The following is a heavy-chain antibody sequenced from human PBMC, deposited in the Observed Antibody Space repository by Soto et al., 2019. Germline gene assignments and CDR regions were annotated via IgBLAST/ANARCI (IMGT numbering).Heavy chain of an antibody. J-gene: IGHJ5*02. CDR1: GDSISNAAYS. D-gene: IGHD6-25*01. CDR2: SFPSGMP. V-gene: IGHV4-30-2*01. Sequence: QLQLQESGAGLVKPSHTLTLTCTVSGDSISNAAYSWSWILQPPGKVLEWIAYSFPSGMPFYNPSLRGRVTISIARLNAQFSLNLTSVTAAATAVYCCARARGGFGLVAPGGQGTVVTVSS. CDR3: ARARGGFGLVAP.